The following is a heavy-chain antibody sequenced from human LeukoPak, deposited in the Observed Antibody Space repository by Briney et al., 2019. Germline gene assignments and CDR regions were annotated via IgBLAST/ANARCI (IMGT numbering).Heavy chain of an antibody. CDR3: ARAFWYSGSYYGPDY. CDR2: ISAYNGNT. D-gene: IGHD1-26*01. Sequence: GASVKVSCKASGYTFTSYGISWVRQAPGQGLEWMGWISAYNGNTNYAQNLQGRVTMTTDTSTSTAYMELRSLRSDDTAVYYCARAFWYSGSYYGPDYWGQGTLVTVSS. J-gene: IGHJ4*02. V-gene: IGHV1-18*01. CDR1: GYTFTSYG.